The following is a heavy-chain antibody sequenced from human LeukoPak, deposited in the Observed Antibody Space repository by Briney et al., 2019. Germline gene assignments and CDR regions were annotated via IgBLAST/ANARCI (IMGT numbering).Heavy chain of an antibody. J-gene: IGHJ4*02. V-gene: IGHV1-69*04. CDR2: IIPILGIA. Sequence: SVKVSCKASGGTFSSYAISWVRQAPGQGLEWMGRIIPILGIANYAQKFQGRVTITADKSTSTAYMELSSLRSEDTAVYHCAFLTGTTRSTDYWGQGTLVTVSS. CDR1: GGTFSSYA. CDR3: AFLTGTTRSTDY. D-gene: IGHD1-20*01.